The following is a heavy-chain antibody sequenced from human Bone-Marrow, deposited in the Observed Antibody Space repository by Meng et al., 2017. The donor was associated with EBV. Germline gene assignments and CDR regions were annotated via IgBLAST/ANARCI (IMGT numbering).Heavy chain of an antibody. V-gene: IGHV4-34*01. CDR3: ARGAGYSSGWYGDPKYFQH. Sequence: VQLQQWGAGLLKPSETLSLTCAVYGGFISGYYWSWIRQPPGKGLEWIGEINHSGSTNYNPSLKSRVTISVDTSKNQFSLKLSSVTAADTAVYYCARGAGYSSGWYGDPKYFQHWGQGTLVTVSS. CDR2: INHSGST. D-gene: IGHD6-19*01. CDR1: GGFISGYY. J-gene: IGHJ1*01.